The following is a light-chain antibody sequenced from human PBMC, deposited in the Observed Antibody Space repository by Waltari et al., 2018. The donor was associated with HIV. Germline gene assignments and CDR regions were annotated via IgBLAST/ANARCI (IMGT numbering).Light chain of an antibody. V-gene: IGLV3-21*02. CDR3: QVWDTSSDQGV. J-gene: IGLJ2*01. CDR2: DDR. CDR1: NIEIKT. Sequence: SYVLAQPPSVSVAPGQTARITCGGNNIEIKTVHWYQQKPGQAPVLVVHDDRHRPSGIPERFSGSNSGNTATLTISRVEAGDEADYFCQVWDTSSDQGVFGGGTKLTVL.